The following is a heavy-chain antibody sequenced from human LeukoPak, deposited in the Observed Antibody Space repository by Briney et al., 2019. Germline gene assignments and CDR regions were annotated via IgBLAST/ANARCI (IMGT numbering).Heavy chain of an antibody. CDR2: IYYTGST. D-gene: IGHD3-22*01. CDR3: ARVGGITMIVVLITDAFDI. J-gene: IGHJ3*02. Sequence: SETLSLTCTVSSGSISSSSYYWGWIRQPPGKGLEWIGSIYYTGSTYDNPSLKTRAIISVDTSKNQFSLKLSSVTAADTAVYYCARVGGITMIVVLITDAFDIWGQGTMVTVSS. CDR1: SGSISSSSYY. V-gene: IGHV4-39*07.